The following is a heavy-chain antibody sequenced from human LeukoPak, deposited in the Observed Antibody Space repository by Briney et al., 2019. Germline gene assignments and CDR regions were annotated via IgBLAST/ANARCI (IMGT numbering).Heavy chain of an antibody. D-gene: IGHD1-26*01. CDR3: ARVTVGALKGPSRFDY. CDR1: GFTFSDYY. V-gene: IGHV3-11*01. Sequence: PGGSLRLSCAASGFTFSDYYMSWIRQAPGKGLEWVSYISSSGSTIYYADSVKGRFTISRDNTKNSLYLQMNSLRAEDTAVYYCARVTVGALKGPSRFDYWGQGTLVTVSS. J-gene: IGHJ4*02. CDR2: ISSSGSTI.